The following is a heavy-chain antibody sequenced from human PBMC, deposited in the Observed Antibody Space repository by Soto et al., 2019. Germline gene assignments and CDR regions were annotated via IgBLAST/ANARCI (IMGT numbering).Heavy chain of an antibody. V-gene: IGHV3-72*01. D-gene: IGHD6-13*01. CDR3: ARSGYSGSWPYYYYNMDV. CDR1: GFTFSDHY. CDR2: IKNKANSYTT. J-gene: IGHJ6*02. Sequence: GGSLRLSCAASGFTFSDHYMDWVRQAPGKGLEWVGRIKNKANSYTTEYAASVKGRFTISRDDSENSLYLQMNSLKTEDTAVYYCARSGYSGSWPYYYYNMDVWGQGTTVTVSS.